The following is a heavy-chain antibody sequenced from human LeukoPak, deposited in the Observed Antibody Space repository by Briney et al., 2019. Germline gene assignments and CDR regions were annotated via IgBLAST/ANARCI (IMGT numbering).Heavy chain of an antibody. CDR1: GGSFSGYY. D-gene: IGHD6-19*01. CDR2: INHSGST. J-gene: IGHJ4*02. V-gene: IGHV4-34*01. CDR3: TRNGWYCLDQ. Sequence: SETLSLTCAVYGGSFSGYYWSWIRQPPGKGLEWIGEINHSGSTTYSPSLKSRVTMSLETSKNQFSLKLSSVTAADTAVYYCTRNGWYCLDQWSQGTLVTVSS.